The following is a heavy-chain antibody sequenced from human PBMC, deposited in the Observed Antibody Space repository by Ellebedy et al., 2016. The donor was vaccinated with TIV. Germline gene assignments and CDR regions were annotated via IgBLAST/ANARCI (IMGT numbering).Heavy chain of an antibody. CDR3: VGGYTYGYVGDAFDL. Sequence: DSVKGRFTISRDNAENSLSLLMNSLRAEDTAVYYCVGGYTYGYVGDAFDLWGQGTMVTVSS. V-gene: IGHV3-11*03. D-gene: IGHD5-18*01. J-gene: IGHJ3*01.